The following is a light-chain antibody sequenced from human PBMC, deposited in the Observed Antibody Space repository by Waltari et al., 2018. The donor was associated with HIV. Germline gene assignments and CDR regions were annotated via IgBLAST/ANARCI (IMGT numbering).Light chain of an antibody. J-gene: IGLJ2*01. CDR3: SSYAGSSTFVI. CDR1: RSAVGGFKH. Sequence: SALTPPPPVSGSPGQPSPIPFTGTRSAVGGFKHVPWYQQHPGKAPRLIIYEVSKRPSGVSNRYSASKSGKTASLTVSGLRAEDEADYYCSSYAGSSTFVIFGGGTKLTVL. V-gene: IGLV2-23*02. CDR2: EVS.